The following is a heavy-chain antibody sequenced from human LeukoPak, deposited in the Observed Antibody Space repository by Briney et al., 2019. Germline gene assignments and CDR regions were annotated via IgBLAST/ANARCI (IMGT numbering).Heavy chain of an antibody. Sequence: GGSLRLSCAASGFTVSSNYMNWVRQAPGKGLEWVSAIYSGGNTYYADSVKGRFTISRDNSKNTLYLQMNSLRAEDTAVYYCARDNPSWNFGVVKFDYYYYMDVWGKGTTVTVSS. D-gene: IGHD3-3*01. J-gene: IGHJ6*03. CDR3: ARDNPSWNFGVVKFDYYYYMDV. CDR1: GFTVSSNY. V-gene: IGHV3-66*01. CDR2: IYSGGNT.